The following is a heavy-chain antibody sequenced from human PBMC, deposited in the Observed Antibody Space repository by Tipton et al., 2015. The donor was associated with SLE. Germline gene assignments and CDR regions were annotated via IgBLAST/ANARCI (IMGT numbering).Heavy chain of an antibody. CDR1: GGSISSSSYY. Sequence: TLSLTCTVSGGSISSSSYYWGWIRQPPGKGLEWIGEIYHSGSTNYNPSLKSRVTISVDTSKNQFSLKLSSVTAADTAVYYCARVYFWHAFDIWGQGTMVTVSS. V-gene: IGHV4-39*07. CDR2: IYHSGST. D-gene: IGHD3-3*01. CDR3: ARVYFWHAFDI. J-gene: IGHJ3*02.